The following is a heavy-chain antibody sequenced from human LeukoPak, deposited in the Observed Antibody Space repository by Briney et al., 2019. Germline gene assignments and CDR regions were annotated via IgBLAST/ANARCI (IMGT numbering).Heavy chain of an antibody. CDR2: INHSGST. Sequence: SETLSLTCAVYGGSFSGYYWSWIRQPPGKGLEWIAEINHSGSTNYNPSLKCRVTISVDTSKNKFSLKLSSVTAADTAVYYCARGPPRQFWSGYYRLDYWGQGTLVTVSS. CDR3: ARGPPRQFWSGYYRLDY. CDR1: GGSFSGYY. D-gene: IGHD3-3*01. J-gene: IGHJ4*02. V-gene: IGHV4-34*01.